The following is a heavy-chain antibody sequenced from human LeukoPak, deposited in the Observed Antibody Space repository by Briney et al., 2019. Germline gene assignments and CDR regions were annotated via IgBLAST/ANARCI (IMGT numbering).Heavy chain of an antibody. D-gene: IGHD3-3*01. J-gene: IGHJ4*02. CDR2: ISGSGGST. CDR3: AKGKARITIFGRINTRDIYYFDY. CDR1: GFTFSSYA. V-gene: IGHV3-23*01. Sequence: PGGSLRLSCAASGFTFSSYAMSWVRQAPGKGLEWVSAISGSGGSTYYADSVKGRFTISRDNSKNTLYLQMNSLRAEDTAVYYCAKGKARITIFGRINTRDIYYFDYWGQGTLVTVSS.